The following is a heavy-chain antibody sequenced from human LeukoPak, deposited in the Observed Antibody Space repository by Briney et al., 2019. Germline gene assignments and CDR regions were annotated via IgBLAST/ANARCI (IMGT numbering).Heavy chain of an antibody. J-gene: IGHJ4*02. CDR1: GDSVSSNSAA. CDR3: AKDSGWRIDC. Sequence: SQTLSLTCAISGDSVSSNSAAWNWIRQSPSRGLEWLGRTYYRSKWYNEYAVSVKSRISIDPDTSKNQFSLQLNSVTPEDTAVYYCAKDSGWRIDCWGQGTLVTVSS. V-gene: IGHV6-1*01. D-gene: IGHD6-19*01. CDR2: TYYRSKWYN.